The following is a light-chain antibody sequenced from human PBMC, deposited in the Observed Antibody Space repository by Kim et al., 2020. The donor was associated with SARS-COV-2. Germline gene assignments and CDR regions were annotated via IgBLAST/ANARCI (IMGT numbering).Light chain of an antibody. CDR2: AFT. CDR1: SSDVGAYNY. CDR3: SSFRSTNTVV. Sequence: QSALTQPASVSGSPGQSITISCTGTSSDVGAYNYVSWYQQHPGRAPKLMIYAFTGRPPGVSDRFSGSKSGNTASLTISGLQAEDEADYYCSSFRSTNTVVFGGGTQLTVL. V-gene: IGLV2-14*03. J-gene: IGLJ2*01.